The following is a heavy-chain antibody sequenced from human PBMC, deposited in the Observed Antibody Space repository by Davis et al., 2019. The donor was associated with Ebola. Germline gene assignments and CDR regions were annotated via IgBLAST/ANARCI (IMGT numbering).Heavy chain of an antibody. CDR1: GYTFTSYA. D-gene: IGHD1-26*01. CDR2: INAGNGNT. Sequence: AASVKVSCKASGYTFTSYAMHWVRQAPGQRLEWMGWINAGNGNTKYSQKFRGRVTITRDTSASTAYMELSSLRSEDTAVYYCARGGELRAFDIWGQGTMVTVSS. CDR3: ARGGELRAFDI. V-gene: IGHV1-3*01. J-gene: IGHJ3*02.